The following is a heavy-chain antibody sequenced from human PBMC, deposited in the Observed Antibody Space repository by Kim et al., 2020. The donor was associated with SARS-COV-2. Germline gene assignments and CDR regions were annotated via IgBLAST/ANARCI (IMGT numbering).Heavy chain of an antibody. CDR1: EFTFSNYW. CDR3: AREVGAGFDS. Sequence: GGSLRLSCAASEFTFSNYWMHWVRQPPGKGLVWVSRIKNDGTTTAYGDSVKGRFTISRDNAKNTLYLQMNSLRVEDTAVYFCAREVGAGFDSWGQGTLVIVSS. J-gene: IGHJ4*02. D-gene: IGHD1-26*01. V-gene: IGHV3-74*01. CDR2: IKNDGTTT.